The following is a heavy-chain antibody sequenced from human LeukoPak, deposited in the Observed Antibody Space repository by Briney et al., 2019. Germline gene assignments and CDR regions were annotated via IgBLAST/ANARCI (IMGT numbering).Heavy chain of an antibody. J-gene: IGHJ4*02. D-gene: IGHD2-21*02. CDR2: IIGSGSTT. V-gene: IGHV3-23*01. CDR3: AKVRGAYCGGDCYSDY. CDR1: GFTFSNYA. Sequence: GGSLRLSCAASGFTFSNYAMNWVRQAPGKGLEWVSAIIGSGSTTYYADSVKGRFTISRDNSKNTLYLQMNSLRAEDTAVYYCAKVRGAYCGGDCYSDYWGQGTLVTVSS.